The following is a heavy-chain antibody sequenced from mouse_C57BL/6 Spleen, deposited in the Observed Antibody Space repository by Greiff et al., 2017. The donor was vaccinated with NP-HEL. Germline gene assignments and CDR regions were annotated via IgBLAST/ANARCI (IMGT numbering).Heavy chain of an antibody. V-gene: IGHV5-6*01. Sequence: EVQGVESGGDLVKPGGSLKLSCAASGFTFSSYGMSWVRQTPDKRLEWVATISSGGSYTYYPDSVTGRFTISRDNAKNTLYLQMSSLKSEDTAMYYCASLSDYWGQGTTLTVAS. CDR2: ISSGGSYT. CDR3: ASLSDY. D-gene: IGHD6-2*01. CDR1: GFTFSSYG. J-gene: IGHJ2*01.